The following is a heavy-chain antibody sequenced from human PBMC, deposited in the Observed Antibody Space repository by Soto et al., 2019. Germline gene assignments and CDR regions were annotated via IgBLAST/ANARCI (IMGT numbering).Heavy chain of an antibody. J-gene: IGHJ6*02. CDR1: GGSISSFY. V-gene: IGHV4-59*01. CDR2: IFYSGNT. Sequence: PSETLSLTCTVSGGSISSFYWTWIRQPPGKGLEWIGHIFYSGNTNYNPSLKSRLTISVDTSKIQFSLKLTSVTAADTAVYYCARGSYDFWRLGDYYYGMDVWGQGTTVTVSS. CDR3: ARGSYDFWRLGDYYYGMDV. D-gene: IGHD3-3*01.